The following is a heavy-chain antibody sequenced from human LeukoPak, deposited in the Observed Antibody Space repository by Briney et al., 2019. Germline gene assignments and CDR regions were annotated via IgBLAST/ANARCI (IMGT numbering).Heavy chain of an antibody. CDR2: INPNSGGT. Sequence: GASVKVSCKASGYTFTGYYMHWVRQAPGQGLEWMGWINPNSGGTNYAQKFQGRVTMTRDTSISTAYMELSRLRSDDTAVYYCARETDFWSGYRINWFDPWGQGTLVTLSS. D-gene: IGHD3-3*01. CDR1: GYTFTGYY. V-gene: IGHV1-2*02. J-gene: IGHJ5*02. CDR3: ARETDFWSGYRINWFDP.